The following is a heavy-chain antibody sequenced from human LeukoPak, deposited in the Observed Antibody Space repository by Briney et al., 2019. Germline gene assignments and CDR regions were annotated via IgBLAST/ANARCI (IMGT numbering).Heavy chain of an antibody. V-gene: IGHV3-30*02. CDR3: AKDLYQWLLLQSGHDY. CDR1: GFTFSSYG. D-gene: IGHD3-22*01. CDR2: IRYDGSNK. J-gene: IGHJ4*02. Sequence: GGSLRLSCAASGFTFSSYGMHWVRQAPGKGLEWVAFIRYDGSNKYYADSVKGRFTISRDNSKNTLYLQMNSLRAEDTAVYYCAKDLYQWLLLQSGHDYWGQGTLVTVSS.